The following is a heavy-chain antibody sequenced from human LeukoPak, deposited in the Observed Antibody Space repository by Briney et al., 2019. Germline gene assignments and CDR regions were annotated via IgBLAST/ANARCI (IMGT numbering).Heavy chain of an antibody. V-gene: IGHV3-33*08. D-gene: IGHD2-21*01. CDR2: IWYDGSNK. CDR3: AARGDALDY. CDR1: GFTFSSYG. J-gene: IGHJ4*02. Sequence: GGSLRPSCAASGFTFSSYGMHWVRQAPGKGLEWVAVIWYDGSNKYYADSVKGRFTISRDNSKNTLYLQMNSLRAEDTAVYYCAARGDALDYWGQGTLVTVSS.